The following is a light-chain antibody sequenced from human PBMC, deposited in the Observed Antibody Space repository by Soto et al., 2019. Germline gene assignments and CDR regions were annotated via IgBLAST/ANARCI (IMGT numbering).Light chain of an antibody. CDR3: SSYIASITSHV. V-gene: IGLV2-18*02. CDR2: EVN. CDR1: STDVGSHNR. Sequence: QSALTQPPSVSGSPGQSVTISCSGTSTDVGSHNRVSWYKQAPGTSPKLMIFEVNNRPSGVPDRFSESKSGNTASLTISGLQPEDEADYYCSSYIASITSHVFGTGTKVTVL. J-gene: IGLJ1*01.